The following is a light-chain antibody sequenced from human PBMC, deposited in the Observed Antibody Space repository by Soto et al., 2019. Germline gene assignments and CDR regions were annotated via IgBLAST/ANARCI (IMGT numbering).Light chain of an antibody. CDR2: KAS. V-gene: IGKV1-5*03. Sequence: DIQMTQSPSTLSASVGDRVAITCRASQSISSWLAWYQQKPGKAPKLLIYKASSLESGVPSRFSGSGSGTESTLTISSLQPDDFASYYCQQSNSYPLTFGHGTKVEIK. CDR3: QQSNSYPLT. CDR1: QSISSW. J-gene: IGKJ1*01.